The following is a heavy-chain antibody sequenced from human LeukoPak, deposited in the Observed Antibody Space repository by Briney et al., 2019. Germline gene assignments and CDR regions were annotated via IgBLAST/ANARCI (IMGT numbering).Heavy chain of an antibody. CDR1: GFIFSNYW. D-gene: IGHD1-26*01. CDR2: IKQDGSQT. V-gene: IGHV3-7*01. J-gene: IGHJ1*01. CDR3: ARDGIVGGTYPEYFQH. Sequence: GGSLRLSCASSGFIFSNYWMNWVRQAPGKGLEWVANIKQDGSQTYYVDSVKGRFTISRDNAKDSLYLQMNSLRAEDTAVYYCARDGIVGGTYPEYFQHWGQGTLVTVSS.